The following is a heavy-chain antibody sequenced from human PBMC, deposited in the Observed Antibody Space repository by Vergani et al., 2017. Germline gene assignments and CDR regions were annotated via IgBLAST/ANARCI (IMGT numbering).Heavy chain of an antibody. J-gene: IGHJ6*02. Sequence: QVQLVESGGGVVQPGRSLRLSCAASGFTFSSYAMHWVRQAPGKGLEWVAVISSDGSNKYYADSVKGRFTISRDNSKNTLYLQMNSLRAEDTAVYYCARDYGEISSSWEDYYYYGMDVWGQGTTVTVSS. V-gene: IGHV3-30*01. CDR3: ARDYGEISSSWEDYYYYGMDV. CDR1: GFTFSSYA. D-gene: IGHD6-13*01. CDR2: ISSDGSNK.